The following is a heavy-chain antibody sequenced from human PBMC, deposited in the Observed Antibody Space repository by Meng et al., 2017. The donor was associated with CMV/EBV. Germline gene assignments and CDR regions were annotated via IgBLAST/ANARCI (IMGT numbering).Heavy chain of an antibody. Sequence: SVQVSCKASGGTFSSYAISWVRQAPGQGLEWMGGIIPIFGTANYAQKFQGRVTITTDESTSTAYMRLSSLRSEDTAVYCCARDSGGERITFFGVVIPTQYYYGMDVWGQGTTVTVSS. CDR3: ARDSGGERITFFGVVIPTQYYYGMDV. J-gene: IGHJ6*02. V-gene: IGHV1-69*05. CDR1: GGTFSSYA. CDR2: IIPIFGTA. D-gene: IGHD3-3*01.